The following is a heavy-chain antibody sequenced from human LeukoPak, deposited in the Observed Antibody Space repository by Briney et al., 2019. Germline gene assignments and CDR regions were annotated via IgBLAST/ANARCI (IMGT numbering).Heavy chain of an antibody. J-gene: IGHJ4*02. CDR3: AEFGTYCGGDCFDY. CDR1: GFTFSSYA. D-gene: IGHD2-21*01. Sequence: GGSLGLSCAASGFTFSSYAMSWVRQAPGKGLEWVSAISGSGGSTYYADSVKGRFTISRDNSKNTLYLQMNSLRAEDTAVYYCAEFGTYCGGDCFDYWGQGTLVTVSS. V-gene: IGHV3-23*01. CDR2: ISGSGGST.